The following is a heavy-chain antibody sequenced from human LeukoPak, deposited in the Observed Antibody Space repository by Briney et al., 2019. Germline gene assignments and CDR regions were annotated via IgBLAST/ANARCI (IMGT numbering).Heavy chain of an antibody. V-gene: IGHV3-33*01. Sequence: QPGRSLRLSCAASGFTFSSYGMHWVRQAPGKGLEWVAVIWYDGSNKYYADSVKGRFTISRDNSKNTLYLQMNSLRAEDTAVYYCARDWDRYCSGGSCYSAHYWGQGTLVTVSS. CDR3: ARDWDRYCSGGSCYSAHY. CDR2: IWYDGSNK. D-gene: IGHD2-15*01. CDR1: GFTFSSYG. J-gene: IGHJ4*02.